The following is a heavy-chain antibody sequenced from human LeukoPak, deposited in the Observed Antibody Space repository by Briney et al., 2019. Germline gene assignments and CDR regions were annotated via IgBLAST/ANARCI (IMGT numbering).Heavy chain of an antibody. CDR1: GFTFSSYA. Sequence: TGGSLRLSCAASGFTFSSYAMHWVRQAPGKGLEWVAVISYDGSNKYYADSVKGRFTISRDNSKNTLYLQMNSLRAEDTAVYYCARAGTTLYYYYYYYMDVWGKGTTVTVSS. CDR2: ISYDGSNK. D-gene: IGHD1-7*01. CDR3: ARAGTTLYYYYYYYMDV. J-gene: IGHJ6*03. V-gene: IGHV3-30*01.